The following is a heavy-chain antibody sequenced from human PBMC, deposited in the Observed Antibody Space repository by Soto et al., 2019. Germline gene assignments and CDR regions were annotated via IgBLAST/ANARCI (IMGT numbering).Heavy chain of an antibody. D-gene: IGHD2-2*01. CDR2: IYYSGST. Sequence: QVQLQESGPGLVKPSETLSLTCTVSGGSISSYYWSWIRQPPGKGLEWIGYIYYSGSTNYNPSLKSRVTISVDTSKNQFSLKLSSVTAADTAVYYCASLVVVPAAKFVGYWYFDLWGRGTLVTVSS. CDR3: ASLVVVPAAKFVGYWYFDL. V-gene: IGHV4-59*01. J-gene: IGHJ2*01. CDR1: GGSISSYY.